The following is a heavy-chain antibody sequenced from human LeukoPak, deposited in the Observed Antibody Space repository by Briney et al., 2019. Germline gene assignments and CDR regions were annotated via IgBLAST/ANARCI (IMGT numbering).Heavy chain of an antibody. CDR2: ISSSSSYI. V-gene: IGHV3-21*01. CDR1: GFTFISYS. Sequence: GGSLRLSCAASGFTFISYSMNWGRQAPGKGLEWVSSISSSSSYIYYADSVKGRFTISRDNAKNSLYLQMNSLRAEDTAVYYCARVGTNGAYYYYMDVWGKGTTVTVSS. D-gene: IGHD2-8*01. CDR3: ARVGTNGAYYYYMDV. J-gene: IGHJ6*03.